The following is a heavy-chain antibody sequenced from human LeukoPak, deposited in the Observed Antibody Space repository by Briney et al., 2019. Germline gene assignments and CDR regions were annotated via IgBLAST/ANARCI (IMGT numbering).Heavy chain of an antibody. CDR1: GGTFSSYA. CDR2: IIPIFGTA. V-gene: IGHV1-69*13. Sequence: SVKVSCKASGGTFSSYAISWVRQAPGQGLEWMGGIIPIFGTANYAQKFQGRVTITADESTSTAYMELSSLRSEDTAVYYCASTKDTATVTFDYWGQGTLVTVSS. J-gene: IGHJ4*02. CDR3: ASTKDTATVTFDY. D-gene: IGHD5-18*01.